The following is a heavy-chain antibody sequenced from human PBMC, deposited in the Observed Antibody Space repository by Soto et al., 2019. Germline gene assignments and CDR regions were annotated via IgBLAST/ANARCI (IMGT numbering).Heavy chain of an antibody. Sequence: QVQLQQWGAGLLKPSETLSLTCAVYGGSFSGYYWSWIRQPPGKGLEWIGEINHSGSTNYNPSLKIRVTISVDTSKNQFSLKLSSVTAADTAVYYCAREFIVVVPAARYYYYYGMDVWGQGTTVTVSS. J-gene: IGHJ6*02. D-gene: IGHD2-2*01. CDR2: INHSGST. V-gene: IGHV4-34*01. CDR1: GGSFSGYY. CDR3: AREFIVVVPAARYYYYYGMDV.